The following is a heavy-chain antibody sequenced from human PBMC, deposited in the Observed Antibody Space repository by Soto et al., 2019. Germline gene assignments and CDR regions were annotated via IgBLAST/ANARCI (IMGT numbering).Heavy chain of an antibody. J-gene: IGHJ5*02. CDR2: IYYSGST. CDR1: GGSVSSGSYY. V-gene: IGHV4-61*01. Sequence: SETLSLTCTVSGGSVSSGSYYWSWIRQPPGKGLEWIGYIYYSGSTNYNPSLKSRVTISVDTSKNQFSLKLSSVTAADTAVYYCARLNSGYASNWFDPWGQGTLVTVSS. D-gene: IGHD5-12*01. CDR3: ARLNSGYASNWFDP.